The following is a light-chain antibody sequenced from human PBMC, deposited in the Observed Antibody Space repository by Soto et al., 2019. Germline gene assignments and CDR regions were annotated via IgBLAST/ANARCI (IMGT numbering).Light chain of an antibody. CDR1: QSISGW. V-gene: IGKV1-5*01. Sequence: DIQMTQSPSTLSASVGDRVIITCRASQSISGWLAWYQQKPGKAPKLLIYDASSLESGVPSRFSGSGSGTEFTLTISSLQPDDFATYYCQQCSSFSSLTCGGGSKVEIK. CDR3: QQCSSFSSLT. CDR2: DAS. J-gene: IGKJ4*01.